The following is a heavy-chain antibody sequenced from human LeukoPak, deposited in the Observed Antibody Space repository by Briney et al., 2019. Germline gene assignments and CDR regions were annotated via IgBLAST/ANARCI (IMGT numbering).Heavy chain of an antibody. Sequence: SVKVSCKASGGTFSSYTISWVRQAPGQGLEWMGRIIPILGIANYAQKFQGRVTITADKSTSTAYMELSSLRSEDTAVYYCARYTLWDCSSTSCYTGAFDIWGQGTMVTVSS. CDR3: ARYTLWDCSSTSCYTGAFDI. V-gene: IGHV1-69*02. CDR2: IIPILGIA. CDR1: GGTFSSYT. D-gene: IGHD2-2*02. J-gene: IGHJ3*02.